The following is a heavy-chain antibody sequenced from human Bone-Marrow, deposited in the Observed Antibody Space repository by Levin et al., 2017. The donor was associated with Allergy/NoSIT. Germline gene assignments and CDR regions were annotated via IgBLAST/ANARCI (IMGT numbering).Heavy chain of an antibody. D-gene: IGHD4-23*01. CDR3: ARARDYGGDRFVC. CDR1: GFTFSSYW. Sequence: GESLKISCTASGFTFSSYWMHWVRQAPGKGLVWVSRINSDGSYTNYADSVKGRFTISRDNAKNTLYLQLNSLRAEDTAVYYCARARDYGGDRFVCWGQGPLVTVSA. V-gene: IGHV3-74*01. CDR2: INSDGSYT. J-gene: IGHJ4*02.